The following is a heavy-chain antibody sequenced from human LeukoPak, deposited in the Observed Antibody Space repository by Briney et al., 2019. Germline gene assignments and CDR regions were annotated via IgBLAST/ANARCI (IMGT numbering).Heavy chain of an antibody. V-gene: IGHV3-33*01. CDR3: ARGSYYGSETQAD. CDR1: GFTFSHFD. Sequence: GKSLRLSCAASGFTFSHFDMHWVRQSPDRGLEWAALIWSAGTTTYYKDSVKGRFTISRDNSNNTVWLQMNSLRVEDTAVYYCARGSYYGSETQADWGQGTQVTVTS. J-gene: IGHJ4*02. CDR2: IWSAGTTT. D-gene: IGHD3-10*01.